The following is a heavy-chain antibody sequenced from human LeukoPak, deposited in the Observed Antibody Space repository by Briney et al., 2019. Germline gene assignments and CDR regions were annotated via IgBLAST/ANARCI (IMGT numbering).Heavy chain of an antibody. J-gene: IGHJ4*02. V-gene: IGHV3-23*01. D-gene: IGHD5-12*01. CDR2: ISGSGGST. CDR3: AKGRGYSGYDQTRYFDY. Sequence: SGGSLRLSCAASGFTFSSYAMSWVRQAPGKGLEWVSAISGSGGSTYYADSVKGRFTISRDNSKSTLYLQMNSLRAEDTAVYYCAKGRGYSGYDQTRYFDYWGQGTLVTVSS. CDR1: GFTFSSYA.